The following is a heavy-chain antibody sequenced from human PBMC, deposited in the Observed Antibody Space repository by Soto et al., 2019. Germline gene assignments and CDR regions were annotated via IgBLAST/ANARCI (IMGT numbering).Heavy chain of an antibody. CDR2: INPSGGST. Sequence: ASVKVSCKASRAIFNGYTIAWVRQAPGQGLEWMGIINPSGGSTSYAQKFQGRVTMTRDTSTSTVYMELSSLRSEDTAVYYCARAVTYYYDSSGYYPPYYGMDVWGQGTTVTVSS. V-gene: IGHV1-46*02. CDR3: ARAVTYYYDSSGYYPPYYGMDV. CDR1: RAIFNGYT. J-gene: IGHJ6*02. D-gene: IGHD3-22*01.